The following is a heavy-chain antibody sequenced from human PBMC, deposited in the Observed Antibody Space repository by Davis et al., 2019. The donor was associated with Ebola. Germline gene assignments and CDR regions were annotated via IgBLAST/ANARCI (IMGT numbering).Heavy chain of an antibody. Sequence: GESLKISCAASGFVFSSYVMSWVRRAPGKGLEWVSTLGTSADTYYADSVKGRFTISRDNSKNILYLQMNSLRAEDTAVYYCASPGTDRQRNAFNIWGLGTMVTVSS. D-gene: IGHD3-16*02. CDR2: LGTSADT. J-gene: IGHJ3*02. CDR3: ASPGTDRQRNAFNI. CDR1: GFVFSSYV. V-gene: IGHV3-23*01.